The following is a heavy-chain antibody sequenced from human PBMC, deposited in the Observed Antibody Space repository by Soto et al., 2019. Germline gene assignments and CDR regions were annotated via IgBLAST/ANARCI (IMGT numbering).Heavy chain of an antibody. CDR2: VSSSSSYI. V-gene: IGHV3-21*01. CDR1: GFTFSSYS. J-gene: IGHJ4*02. CDR3: ARGAVAETPDY. D-gene: IGHD6-19*01. Sequence: GGSLRLSCAASGFTFSSYSMNWVRQAPGKGLEWVPSVSSSSSYIYYADSVKGRFTISRDNAKNSLYLQMNSLRAEDTAVYYCARGAVAETPDYWGQGTLVTVSS.